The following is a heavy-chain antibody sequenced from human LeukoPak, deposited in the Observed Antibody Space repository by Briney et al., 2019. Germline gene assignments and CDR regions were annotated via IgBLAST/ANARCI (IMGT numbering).Heavy chain of an antibody. D-gene: IGHD3-22*01. CDR1: GFTFSRYW. J-gene: IGHJ4*02. CDR2: VKQDGSER. V-gene: IGHV3-7*01. CDR3: ARTYYYDSGGYYA. Sequence: GGSLRLSCAASGFTFSRYWMNWVRQAPGKGLEWVANVKQDGSERYYVDSVKGRFTISRDNAKNSLYLQMNSLRAEDTALYYCARTYYYDSGGYYAWGQGTLVTVSS.